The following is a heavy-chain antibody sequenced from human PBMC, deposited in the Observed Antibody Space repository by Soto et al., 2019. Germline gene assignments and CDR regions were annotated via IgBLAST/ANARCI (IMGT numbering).Heavy chain of an antibody. CDR3: ARTTSWYYDSSGYVNAFDI. J-gene: IGHJ3*02. CDR2: IIPIFGTA. D-gene: IGHD3-22*01. CDR1: GGTFSSYA. Sequence: SVKVSCKASGGTFSSYAISWVRQAPGQGLEWMGGIIPIFGTANYAQKFQGRVTITADESTSTAYMELSSLRSEDTAVYYCARTTSWYYDSSGYVNAFDIWGHGTMVTVS. V-gene: IGHV1-69*13.